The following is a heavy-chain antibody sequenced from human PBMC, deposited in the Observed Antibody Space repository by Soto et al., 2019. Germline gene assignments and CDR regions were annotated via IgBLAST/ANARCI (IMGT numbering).Heavy chain of an antibody. CDR2: VTGNGGST. J-gene: IGHJ6*02. CDR1: GFTFSSYA. V-gene: IGHV3-23*01. CDR3: AKLGASSTSWLDV. Sequence: EVQLLESGGGLLQPGGSLRLSCAVSGFTFSSYAMSWVRQAPGKGLEWVSAVTGNGGSTYYADSVKGRFTISRDNSKNTLYLQMNSLRAEDTAIYYCAKLGASSTSWLDVWGQGTTVTVSS. D-gene: IGHD2-2*01.